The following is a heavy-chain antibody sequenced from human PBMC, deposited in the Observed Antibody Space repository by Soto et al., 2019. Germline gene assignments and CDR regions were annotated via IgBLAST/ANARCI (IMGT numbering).Heavy chain of an antibody. CDR2: IYYSGST. D-gene: IGHD5-18*01. J-gene: IGHJ4*02. Sequence: SETLSLTCTVSGGSISSGGYYWSWVRQHPGKGLEWIGYIYYSGSTYYNPSPKSRVTISVDTSKNQFSLKLSSVTAADTAVYYCARGISDVDTAMGYFDYWGQGTLVTVSS. CDR1: GGSISSGGYY. CDR3: ARGISDVDTAMGYFDY. V-gene: IGHV4-31*03.